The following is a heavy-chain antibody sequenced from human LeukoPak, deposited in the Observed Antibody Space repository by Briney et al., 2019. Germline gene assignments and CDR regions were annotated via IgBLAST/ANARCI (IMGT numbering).Heavy chain of an antibody. V-gene: IGHV3-7*01. CDR3: ARDARAKYSSSWVFFDY. Sequence: GGSLRLSCAASGFTFSSYWMSWVRQAPGKRLEWVANIKQDGSEKDYVDSVKGRFTISRDNAKNSLYLQMNSLRAEDTAVYYCARDARAKYSSSWVFFDYWGQGTLVTVSS. J-gene: IGHJ4*02. D-gene: IGHD6-13*01. CDR2: IKQDGSEK. CDR1: GFTFSSYW.